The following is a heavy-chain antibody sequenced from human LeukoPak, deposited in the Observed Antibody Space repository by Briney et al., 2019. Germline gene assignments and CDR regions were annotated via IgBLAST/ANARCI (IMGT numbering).Heavy chain of an antibody. D-gene: IGHD3-22*01. V-gene: IGHV4-31*03. J-gene: IGHJ4*02. CDR3: ARIRSYYDSGYYPYYIDY. Sequence: SETLSLTCTVSGGSISSGGYYWNWIRQHPGKGLEWIGYIYYSGSTYYNPSLKSRVTISVDTSENQFSLKLSSVTAADTAVYYCARIRSYYDSGYYPYYIDYWGQGILVTVSS. CDR2: IYYSGST. CDR1: GGSISSGGYY.